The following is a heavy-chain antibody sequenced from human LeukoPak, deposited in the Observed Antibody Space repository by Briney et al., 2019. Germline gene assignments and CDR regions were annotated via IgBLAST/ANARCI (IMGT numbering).Heavy chain of an antibody. D-gene: IGHD6-13*01. V-gene: IGHV1-18*01. CDR3: ARVSGVYSSSWYVYYFDY. CDR1: GYTFTNYG. Sequence: APVKVSCKTSGYTFTNYGISWVRQAPGQGLEWMGWISAYNGNTNSAQKLQGRVTMTTDTSTSTAYMELRSLRSDDTAVYYCARVSGVYSSSWYVYYFDYWGQGTLVTVSS. J-gene: IGHJ4*02. CDR2: ISAYNGNT.